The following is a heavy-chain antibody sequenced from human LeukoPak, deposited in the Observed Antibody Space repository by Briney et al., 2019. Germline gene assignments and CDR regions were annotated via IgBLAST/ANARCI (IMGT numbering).Heavy chain of an antibody. J-gene: IGHJ3*02. CDR3: AREKSSWSGLDAFDI. CDR1: GGSISSSNW. Sequence: SETLSLTCAVSGGSISSSNWWSWVRQPPGKGLEWIGEIYHSGSTNCNPSLKSRVTISADKSKNQFSLKLSSVTAADTAVYYCAREKSSWSGLDAFDIWGQGTMVTVSS. CDR2: IYHSGST. D-gene: IGHD6-13*01. V-gene: IGHV4-4*02.